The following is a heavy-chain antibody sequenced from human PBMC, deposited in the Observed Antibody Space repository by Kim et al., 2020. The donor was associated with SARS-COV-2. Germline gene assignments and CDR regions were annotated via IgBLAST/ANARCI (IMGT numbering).Heavy chain of an antibody. CDR1: GFTFSSYA. CDR2: ISYDGSNK. Sequence: GGSLRLSCAASGFTFSSYAMHWVRQAPGKGLEWVAVISYDGSNKYYADSVKGRFTISRDNSKNTLYLQMNSLRAEETAVYYCARDRDVIAVAGHFDYWGQGTLVTVSS. CDR3: ARDRDVIAVAGHFDY. D-gene: IGHD6-19*01. V-gene: IGHV3-30-3*01. J-gene: IGHJ4*02.